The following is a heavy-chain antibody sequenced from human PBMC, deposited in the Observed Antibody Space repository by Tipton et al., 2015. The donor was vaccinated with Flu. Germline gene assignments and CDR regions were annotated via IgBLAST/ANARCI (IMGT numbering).Heavy chain of an antibody. Sequence: TLSLTCTVSGGSISSSSYYWGWIRHPPGKGLEWIGSIYYSGSTYYNPSLKSRVTISVDTSKNQFSLKLSPVTAADTAVYYCATKEVSYCSGGSCYSYYLDYWGQGTLVTVSS. D-gene: IGHD2-15*01. CDR3: ATKEVSYCSGGSCYSYYLDY. CDR1: GGSISSSSYY. CDR2: IYYSGST. V-gene: IGHV4-39*01. J-gene: IGHJ4*02.